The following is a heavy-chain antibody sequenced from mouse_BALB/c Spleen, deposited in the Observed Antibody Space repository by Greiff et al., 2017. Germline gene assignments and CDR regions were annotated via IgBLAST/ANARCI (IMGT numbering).Heavy chain of an antibody. Sequence: DVKLVESGGGLVQPGGSLRLSCATSGFTFTDYYMSWVRQPPGKALEWLGFIRNKANGYTTEYSASVKGRFTISRDNSQSILYLQMNTLRAEDSATYYCARDEGTEDYFDYWGQGTTLTVSS. CDR1: GFTFTDYY. CDR3: ARDEGTEDYFDY. CDR2: IRNKANGYTT. V-gene: IGHV7-3*02. D-gene: IGHD3-3*01. J-gene: IGHJ2*01.